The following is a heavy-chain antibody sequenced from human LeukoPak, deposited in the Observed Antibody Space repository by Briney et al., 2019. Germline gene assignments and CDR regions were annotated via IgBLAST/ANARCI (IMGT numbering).Heavy chain of an antibody. CDR1: GYTFTIYG. Sequence: ASVTVSFTASGYTFTIYGISWVRQAPGQGLEWMGWISAYNGNTNYSQKLQGRVTMTTDTSTSTAYMELRSLRSDDTAVYYCARAGDYIRASYFDYWGQGTLVTVSS. D-gene: IGHD4-17*01. J-gene: IGHJ4*02. V-gene: IGHV1-18*01. CDR3: ARAGDYIRASYFDY. CDR2: ISAYNGNT.